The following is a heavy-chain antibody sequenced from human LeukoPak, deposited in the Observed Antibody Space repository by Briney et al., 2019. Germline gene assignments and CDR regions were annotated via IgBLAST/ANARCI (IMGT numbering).Heavy chain of an antibody. CDR3: ARTCSSSSCYMVH. CDR2: ISVYNGNT. D-gene: IGHD2-2*02. CDR1: GYTFANFG. J-gene: IGHJ4*02. Sequence: GASVKVSCKASGYTFANFGITGVRQAPGQGLEWMGWISVYNGNTNYAQNLQGRVTLTTDTSTSTAYMELRSLRSDDTALYYCARTCSSSSCYMVHWGQGTLVTVSS. V-gene: IGHV1-18*01.